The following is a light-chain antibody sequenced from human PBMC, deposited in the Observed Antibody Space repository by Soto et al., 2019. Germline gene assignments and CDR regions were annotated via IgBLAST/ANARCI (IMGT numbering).Light chain of an antibody. J-gene: IGKJ5*01. CDR2: DAS. CDR1: QSVSTY. Sequence: EIVLTQSPATLSLSPGERATLSCRASQSVSTYLAWYQQKPGQAPRLLIYDASNRATDIPARFSGSGSGTDFTLTISSLAPEDFAVYYCQQRTNWPTFGQGTRLEIK. V-gene: IGKV3-11*01. CDR3: QQRTNWPT.